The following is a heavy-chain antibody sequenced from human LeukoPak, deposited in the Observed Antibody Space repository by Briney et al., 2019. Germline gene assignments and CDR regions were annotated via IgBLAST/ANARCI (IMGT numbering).Heavy chain of an antibody. D-gene: IGHD6-13*01. J-gene: IGHJ4*02. CDR1: GFTFSSYD. V-gene: IGHV3-13*01. CDR2: IDIASYT. Sequence: GGSLRLSCAVSGFTFSSYDMHWVRQVTGKGLEWVPAIDIASYTYYTGSVKGRFNISRENVKNSLYLQMNRLRAGDTAVYYCARVAAAGKGFDYWGQGTLVTVSS. CDR3: ARVAAAGKGFDY.